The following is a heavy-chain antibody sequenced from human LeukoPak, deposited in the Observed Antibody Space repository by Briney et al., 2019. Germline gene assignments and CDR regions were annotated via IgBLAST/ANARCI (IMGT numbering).Heavy chain of an antibody. J-gene: IGHJ4*02. CDR1: GYTFTSCG. CDR2: ISAYNGNT. Sequence: ASVKVSCKASGYTFTSCGISWVRQAPGQGLEWMGWISAYNGNTDYAQNLRGRVTMTTDTSTSTAYMEVRSLRSDDTAVYYCARDLGEGSGSYYRDWGQGTLVTVSS. V-gene: IGHV1-18*01. CDR3: ARDLGEGSGSYYRD. D-gene: IGHD3-10*01.